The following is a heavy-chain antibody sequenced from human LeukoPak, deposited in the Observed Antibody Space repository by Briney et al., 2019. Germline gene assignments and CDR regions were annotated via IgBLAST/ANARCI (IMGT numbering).Heavy chain of an antibody. CDR1: GFTFSGSA. D-gene: IGHD2-21*02. CDR2: IRTKVNTYAT. V-gene: IGHV3-73*01. CDR3: AKTKYCGGDCYSWYFDY. J-gene: IGHJ4*02. Sequence: PGGSLRLSCAASGFTFSGSAIHWVRQTSGKGLEWVGRIRTKVNTYATAYGESVKGRFTISRDNSKNTLYLQMNSLRAEDTAVYYCAKTKYCGGDCYSWYFDYWGQETLVTVSS.